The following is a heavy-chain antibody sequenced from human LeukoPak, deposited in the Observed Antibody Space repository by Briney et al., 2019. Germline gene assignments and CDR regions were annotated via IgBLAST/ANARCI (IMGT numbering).Heavy chain of an antibody. Sequence: SETLSLTCAVYGGSFSGYYWSWIRQPPGKGLEWIGEINHSGSTNYNPSLKSRVTISVDTSKNQFSLKLSSVTAADTAVYYCARKPWLEAYFDYWGQGTLVTVSS. CDR3: ARKPWLEAYFDY. J-gene: IGHJ4*02. V-gene: IGHV4-34*01. CDR2: INHSGST. D-gene: IGHD6-19*01. CDR1: GGSFSGYY.